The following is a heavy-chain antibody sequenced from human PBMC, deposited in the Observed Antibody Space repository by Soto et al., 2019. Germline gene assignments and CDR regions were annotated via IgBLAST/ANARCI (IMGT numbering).Heavy chain of an antibody. Sequence: QVQLQQWGAGLLKPSETLSLNCAVNGGSLSGYYWSWIRQPPGKGLEWIGEIKDGGRTNYSPSLKRPAVISSDPSKNQFSLRLYSVTAADTGVYCCARGQEGVVATHWDQGTLVTVSS. D-gene: IGHD5-12*01. J-gene: IGHJ4*02. CDR1: GGSLSGYY. CDR2: IKDGGRT. V-gene: IGHV4-34*01. CDR3: ARGQEGVVATH.